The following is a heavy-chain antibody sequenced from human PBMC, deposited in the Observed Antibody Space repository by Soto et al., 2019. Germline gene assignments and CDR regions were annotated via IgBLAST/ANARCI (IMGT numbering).Heavy chain of an antibody. CDR2: MNPNSGNT. V-gene: IGHV1-8*01. J-gene: IGHJ6*02. CDR3: ARERTGTTSMDV. Sequence: QVQLVQSGAEAKKPGASVKVSCKASGYTFTSYDINWVRQATGQGLEWMGWMNPNSGNTGYAQKFQGRVAMTRNTSISTAYMELSSLRSEDTAVYYCARERTGTTSMDVWGQGTTVTVSS. CDR1: GYTFTSYD. D-gene: IGHD1-1*01.